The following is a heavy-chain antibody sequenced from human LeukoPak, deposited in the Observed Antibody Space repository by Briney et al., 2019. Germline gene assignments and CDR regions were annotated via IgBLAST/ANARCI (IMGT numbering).Heavy chain of an antibody. CDR3: AKGSYYDSSGSFYFDY. D-gene: IGHD3-22*01. J-gene: IGHJ4*02. Sequence: GGSLRLSCAASGFTFCSYAMSWVRQAPGKGREWVSGISGSGENTYYADSVKGRFTISRDNSKNTLYVQVNSLGTEDTAAYYCAKGSYYDSSGSFYFDYWGRGTLVTVSS. V-gene: IGHV3-23*01. CDR1: GFTFCSYA. CDR2: ISGSGENT.